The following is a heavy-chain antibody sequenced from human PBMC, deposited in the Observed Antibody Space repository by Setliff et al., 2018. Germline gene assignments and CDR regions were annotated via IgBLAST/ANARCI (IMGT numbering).Heavy chain of an antibody. V-gene: IGHV1-8*03. J-gene: IGHJ6*03. Sequence: GASVKVSCKASGYTFTSYDINWVRQATGQGLEWMGWMNPNSGNTGYAQKFQGRVTITRNTSMSTAYMELSSLRSEDTAVYYCARVKVIVGATPRTYYMDVWGKGTTVTVSS. CDR1: GYTFTSYD. D-gene: IGHD1-26*01. CDR2: MNPNSGNT. CDR3: ARVKVIVGATPRTYYMDV.